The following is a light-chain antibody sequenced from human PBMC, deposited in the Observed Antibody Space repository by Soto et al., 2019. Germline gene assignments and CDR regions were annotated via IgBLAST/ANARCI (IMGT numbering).Light chain of an antibody. CDR3: SSYTTSNTLV. CDR1: TSNVGAYTY. V-gene: IGLV2-14*01. CDR2: EVS. Sequence: QSALIQPASVSGSPGQSITISSTGTTSNVGAYTYVSWYQQHPGKAPKLMIFEVSDRPSGVSNRFSGSKSGNTASLTISGLQAEDEADYYCSSYTTSNTLVFGGGTKLTVL. J-gene: IGLJ2*01.